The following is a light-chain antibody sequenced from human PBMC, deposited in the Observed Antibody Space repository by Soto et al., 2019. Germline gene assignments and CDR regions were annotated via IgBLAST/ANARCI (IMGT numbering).Light chain of an antibody. J-gene: IGKJ1*01. CDR1: QNIGNY. CDR2: AAS. V-gene: IGKV1-39*01. CDR3: QHYGGMWT. Sequence: DIQMTQSPSALSASLGDRGTFTCRASQNIGNYLNWYRQKPGKAPXXLIYAASTLQSGVPSRFSGIGSGTEFTLTIRSLKPDEFATYCCQHYGGMWTFGQGTKVDIK.